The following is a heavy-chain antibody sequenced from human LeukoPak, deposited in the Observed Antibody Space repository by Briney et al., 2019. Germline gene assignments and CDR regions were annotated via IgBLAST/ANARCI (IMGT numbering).Heavy chain of an antibody. CDR1: GFTFSNYV. D-gene: IGHD2-15*01. CDR3: AKGRTGSCYSAFAH. J-gene: IGHJ4*02. CDR2: ICAGSGGS. V-gene: IGHV3-23*01. Sequence: GGSLRISCAASGFTFSNYVMGWVRQAPGKGLEWVSFICAGSGGSYYADSVKGRFTVSRDDSKNTLYLQMDSLTAEDTAVYNCAKGRTGSCYSAFAHWGQGTLVIVSS.